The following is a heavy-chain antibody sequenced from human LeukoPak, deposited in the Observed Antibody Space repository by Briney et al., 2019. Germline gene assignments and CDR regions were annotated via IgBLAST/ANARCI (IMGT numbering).Heavy chain of an antibody. CDR1: GFTFGDYA. V-gene: IGHV3-49*04. D-gene: IGHD5-18*01. J-gene: IGHJ4*02. Sequence: GGSLRLSCTASGFTFGDYAMSWVRQAPGKGLEWVGFIRSKAYGGTTEYAASVKGRFTISRDDSKSIAYLQMNSLKTEDTAVYYCTSNLPSYGYEGGYNYWGQGTLVTVSS. CDR2: IRSKAYGGTT. CDR3: TSNLPSYGYEGGYNY.